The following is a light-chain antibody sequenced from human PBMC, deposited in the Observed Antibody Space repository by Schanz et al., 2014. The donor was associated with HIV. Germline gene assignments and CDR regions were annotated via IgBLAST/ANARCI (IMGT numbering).Light chain of an antibody. V-gene: IGLV2-14*03. Sequence: QSALTQPASVSGSPGQSITISCTGTSNDVGGYNFVSWYQQNPGKAPKLIIYDVSNRPSGVSNRFSGSKSGITASLTISGLQADDEADYYCSSYTGSSSVIFGGGTKLTVL. CDR3: SSYTGSSSVI. CDR2: DVS. CDR1: SNDVGGYNF. J-gene: IGLJ2*01.